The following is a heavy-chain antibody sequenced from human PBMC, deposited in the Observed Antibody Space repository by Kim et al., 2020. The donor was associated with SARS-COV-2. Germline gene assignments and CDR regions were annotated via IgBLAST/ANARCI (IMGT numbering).Heavy chain of an antibody. J-gene: IGHJ5*02. V-gene: IGHV5-10-1*01. Sequence: GESLKISCKGSGYSFTSYWISWVRQMPGKGLEWMGRIDPSDSYTNYSPSFQGHVTISADKSISTAYLQWSSLKASDTAMYYCARHDGLADRTRLCWFDPWGQGTLVTVSS. D-gene: IGHD2-2*01. CDR1: GYSFTSYW. CDR2: IDPSDSYT. CDR3: ARHDGLADRTRLCWFDP.